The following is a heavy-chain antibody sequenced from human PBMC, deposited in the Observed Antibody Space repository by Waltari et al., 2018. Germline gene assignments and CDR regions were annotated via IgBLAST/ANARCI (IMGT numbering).Heavy chain of an antibody. V-gene: IGHV3-33*06. CDR2: IWYDGSNK. CDR1: GFTFSSYG. Sequence: QVQLVESGGGVVQPGRSLRLSCAASGFTFSSYGMHWVRQAPGKGLEWVAGIWYDGSNKYYADSVKGRFTISRDNSKNTLYLQMNSLRAEDTAVYYCAKGDSSAEYDYWGQGTLVTVSS. J-gene: IGHJ4*02. D-gene: IGHD6-25*01. CDR3: AKGDSSAEYDY.